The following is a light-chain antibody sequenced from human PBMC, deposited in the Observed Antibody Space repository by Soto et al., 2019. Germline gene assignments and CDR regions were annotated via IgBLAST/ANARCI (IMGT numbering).Light chain of an antibody. Sequence: EIVLTQSPATLSLSQWERATLSWRASQSVSRYLAWYQQKPGQAPRLLIYGASNRATGIPDRFSGSGSGTDFNITISRLEPEDFAVYYCQQYGSSPPITFGQGTRLEIK. J-gene: IGKJ5*01. V-gene: IGKV3-20*01. CDR1: QSVSRY. CDR2: GAS. CDR3: QQYGSSPPIT.